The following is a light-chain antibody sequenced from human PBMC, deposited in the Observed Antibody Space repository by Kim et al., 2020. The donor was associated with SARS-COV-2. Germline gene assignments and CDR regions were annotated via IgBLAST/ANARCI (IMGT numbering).Light chain of an antibody. CDR3: QQYNNWPPWT. V-gene: IGKV3-15*01. CDR2: GAS. Sequence: EIVMTQYPATLSVSPGERATLSCRASQSVSSYLAWYQQKPGQAPRLLIYGASTRATGIPARFSGSGSGTEFTLTISSLQSEDFAVYYCQQYNNWPPWTFGQGTKVDIK. J-gene: IGKJ1*01. CDR1: QSVSSY.